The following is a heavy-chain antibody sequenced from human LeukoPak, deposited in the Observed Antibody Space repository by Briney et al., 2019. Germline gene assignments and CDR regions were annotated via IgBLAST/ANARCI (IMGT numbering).Heavy chain of an antibody. CDR3: ARALGYCSGGSCKTYYYYYMDV. J-gene: IGHJ6*03. D-gene: IGHD2-15*01. Sequence: SETLSLTCTVSGGSISSYYWSWIWQPAGKGLEWIGRIYTSGSTNYNPSLKSRVTMSVDTSKNQFSLKLSSVTAADTAVYYCARALGYCSGGSCKTYYYYYMDVWGKGTTVTVSS. CDR2: IYTSGST. CDR1: GGSISSYY. V-gene: IGHV4-4*07.